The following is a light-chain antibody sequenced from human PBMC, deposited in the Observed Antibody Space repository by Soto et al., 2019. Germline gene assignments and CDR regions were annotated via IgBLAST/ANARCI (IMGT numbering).Light chain of an antibody. CDR2: EVS. V-gene: IGLV2-14*01. J-gene: IGLJ1*01. CDR1: SSDVGGYNY. Sequence: QSVLTQPASVSGSPGQSITISCTGTSSDVGGYNYVSWYQQHPGKAPKLMIYEVSNRPAGVSNRFSGSKSGNTASLTISGLQAQDEADYYCGSYKRVTSSGQVFRRTSGHVFGNGTKLTV. CDR3: GSYKRVTSSGQVFRRTSGHV.